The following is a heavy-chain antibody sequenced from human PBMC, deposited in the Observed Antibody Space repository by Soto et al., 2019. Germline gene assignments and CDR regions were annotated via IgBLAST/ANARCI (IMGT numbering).Heavy chain of an antibody. CDR1: GYTFTGYY. J-gene: IGHJ3*02. Sequence: ASVKVSCKASGYTFTGYYMHWVRQAPGQGLEWMGWINPNSGGTNYAQKFQGWVTMTRDTSTSTAYMELSRLRSDDTAVYYCARPIVVVPATAFDIWGQGTMVTVSS. CDR3: ARPIVVVPATAFDI. CDR2: INPNSGGT. V-gene: IGHV1-2*04. D-gene: IGHD2-2*01.